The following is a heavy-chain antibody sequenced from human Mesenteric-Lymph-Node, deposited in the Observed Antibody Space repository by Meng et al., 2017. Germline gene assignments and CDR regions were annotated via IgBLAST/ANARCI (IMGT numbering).Heavy chain of an antibody. J-gene: IGHJ6*02. CDR1: GGSISGEH. V-gene: IGHV4-59*01. Sequence: GSLRLSCTVSGGSISGEHWSWIRQPPGKGLEWIGNIYYSGNTNYNPALKSRVTISVDTSKNQISLEVTSVTAADTAVYYCARGPHYYGFGYGLDVWGQGTTVTVSS. D-gene: IGHD3-10*01. CDR3: ARGPHYYGFGYGLDV. CDR2: IYYSGNT.